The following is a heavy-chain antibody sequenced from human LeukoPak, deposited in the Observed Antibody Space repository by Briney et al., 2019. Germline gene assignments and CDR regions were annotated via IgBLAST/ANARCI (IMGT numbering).Heavy chain of an antibody. D-gene: IGHD4-17*01. CDR3: ARDTTVTILFDY. Sequence: GGSLGLSCAASGFTFSSYSMNWVRQAPGKGLEWVSSISSSSSYIYYADSVKGRFTISRDNAKNSLYLQMNSLRAEDTAVYYCARDTTVTILFDYWGQGTLVTVSS. J-gene: IGHJ4*02. V-gene: IGHV3-21*01. CDR2: ISSSSSYI. CDR1: GFTFSSYS.